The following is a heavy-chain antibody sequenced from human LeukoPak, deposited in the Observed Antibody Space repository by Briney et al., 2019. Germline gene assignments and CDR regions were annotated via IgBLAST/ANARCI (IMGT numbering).Heavy chain of an antibody. D-gene: IGHD3-22*01. Sequence: PSETLSLTCTVSGGSISSGGYYWSWIRQHPGKGLEWIGYIYYSGSTYYNPSLKSRVTISVDTSKNQFSLKLSSVTAADTAVYYCASHRPTYYYDSSGSYDAFDTWGQGTMVTVSS. CDR2: IYYSGST. CDR1: GGSISSGGYY. J-gene: IGHJ3*02. V-gene: IGHV4-31*03. CDR3: ASHRPTYYYDSSGSYDAFDT.